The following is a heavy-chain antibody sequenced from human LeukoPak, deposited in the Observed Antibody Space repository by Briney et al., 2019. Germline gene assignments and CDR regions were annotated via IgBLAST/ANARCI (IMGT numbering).Heavy chain of an antibody. D-gene: IGHD4-17*01. CDR2: IYYSGST. J-gene: IGHJ4*02. CDR3: ARTTTVTRRLDY. V-gene: IGHV4-39*01. Sequence: SETLSLTRTVSGGSISSSSYYWGWIRQPPGKGLEWIGGIYYSGSTYYNPSLKSRVTISVDTSKNQFSLKLSSVTAADTAVYYCARTTTVTRRLDYWGQGTLVTVSS. CDR1: GGSISSSSYY.